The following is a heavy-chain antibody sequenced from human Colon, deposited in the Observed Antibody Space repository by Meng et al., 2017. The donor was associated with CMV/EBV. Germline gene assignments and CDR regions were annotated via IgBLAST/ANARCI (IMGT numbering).Heavy chain of an antibody. Sequence: GLTFSTYAMTWVRQAPGKGLEWVSAISGRGDDTYYADSVKGRFTISRDNSKNSLHLQMNSLRAEDTAVYYCAKRTSYYDNSGYRIDYWGPGTLVTVSS. CDR3: AKRTSYYDNSGYRIDY. D-gene: IGHD3-22*01. V-gene: IGHV3-23*01. CDR2: ISGRGDDT. CDR1: GLTFSTYA. J-gene: IGHJ4*02.